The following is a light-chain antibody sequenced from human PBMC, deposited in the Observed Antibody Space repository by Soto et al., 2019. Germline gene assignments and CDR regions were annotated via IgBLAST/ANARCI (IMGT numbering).Light chain of an antibody. CDR2: ASS. Sequence: DIQITQSPSTLSASVGDRVTITCRASQSISSWLAWYQQKPGKAPKFLIYASSSLQSGVPSRFSGSRSGPDFTLTISSLQPEDFATYYCQQSYSSPPTFGQGTKVDNK. J-gene: IGKJ1*01. CDR1: QSISSW. CDR3: QQSYSSPPT. V-gene: IGKV1-39*01.